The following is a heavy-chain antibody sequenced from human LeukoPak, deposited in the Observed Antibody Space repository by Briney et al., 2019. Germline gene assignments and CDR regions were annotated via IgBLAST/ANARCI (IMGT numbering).Heavy chain of an antibody. V-gene: IGHV4-59*11. J-gene: IGHJ3*02. CDR1: GGSISSHY. D-gene: IGHD4-17*01. Sequence: SSETLSLTCTVSGGSISSHYWSWIRQPPGKGLEWIGYIYYSGSTNYNPSLKSRVTISVDTSKNQFSLKLSSVTAADTAVYYCARDADYGDYLDAFDIWGQGTMVTVSS. CDR2: IYYSGST. CDR3: ARDADYGDYLDAFDI.